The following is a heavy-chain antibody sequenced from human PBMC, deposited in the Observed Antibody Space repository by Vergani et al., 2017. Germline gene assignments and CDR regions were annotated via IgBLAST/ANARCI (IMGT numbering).Heavy chain of an antibody. CDR1: GFTFSSYA. CDR2: ISYDGSNK. Sequence: QVQLVESGGGVVQPGRSLRLSCAASGFTFSSYAMHWVRQAPGKGLEWVAVISYDGSNKYYADSVKGRFTISRDNSKNTLYLQMNSLRAEDTAVYYCGRDGPDYGDYEQVYYYYMDVWGKGTTVTVSS. V-gene: IGHV3-30-3*01. D-gene: IGHD4-17*01. J-gene: IGHJ6*03. CDR3: GRDGPDYGDYEQVYYYYMDV.